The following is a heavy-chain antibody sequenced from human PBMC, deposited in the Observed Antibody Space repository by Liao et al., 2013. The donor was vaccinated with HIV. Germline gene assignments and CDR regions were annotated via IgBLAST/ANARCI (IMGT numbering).Heavy chain of an antibody. J-gene: IGHJ4*02. CDR2: IYYSGST. CDR3: ARGAGREYYFDY. V-gene: IGHV4-59*01. Sequence: QVQLQESGPGLVKPSETLSLTCTVSGGSISSYYWSWIRQPPGKGLEWIGYIYYSGSTNYNPSLKSRVTISVDTSKNQFSLKLSSVTAADTAVYYCARGAGREYYFDYWGQGTLVTVSS. D-gene: IGHD3-10*01. CDR1: GGSISSYY.